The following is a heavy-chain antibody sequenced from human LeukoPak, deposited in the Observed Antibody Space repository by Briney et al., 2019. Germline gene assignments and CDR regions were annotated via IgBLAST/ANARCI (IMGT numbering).Heavy chain of an antibody. CDR1: GFTFSTYS. J-gene: IGHJ4*02. V-gene: IGHV3-21*01. CDR3: ARRYCSNTNCYAFDS. D-gene: IGHD2-2*01. CDR2: IDRTGSYI. Sequence: PGGSLRLSCAAPGFTFSTYSMNWVRQAPGKGLEWVSSIDRTGSYIYYADSVKGRLTISRDNAKNSLFLQMNSLRAEDTAVYYCARRYCSNTNCYAFDSWGQGTLVTVSS.